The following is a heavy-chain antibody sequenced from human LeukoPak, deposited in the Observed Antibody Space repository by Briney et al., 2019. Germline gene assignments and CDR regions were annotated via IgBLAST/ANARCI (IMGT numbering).Heavy chain of an antibody. Sequence: PSETLSLTCTVSGGSISSYYWSWIREPPGEGGEWLGEINHSGSTNYNPSLNSRVTISVDTSKNQFSLKLSSVTAADTAVYYCASSPVGATDYWGQGTLVTVSS. D-gene: IGHD1-26*01. CDR3: ASSPVGATDY. CDR1: GGSISSYY. CDR2: INHSGST. J-gene: IGHJ4*02. V-gene: IGHV4-34*01.